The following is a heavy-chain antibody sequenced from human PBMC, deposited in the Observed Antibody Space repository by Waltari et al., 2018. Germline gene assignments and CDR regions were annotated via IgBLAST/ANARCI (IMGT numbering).Heavy chain of an antibody. Sequence: EVQLVESGGGLVQPGGSLRLSCAASGFTLSHYWMGWVRQAPGKGLEWVAGRKEEGGSKDYVDSVKGRFTISRDNAKSTLYLQMNSLGAEDTAVFYCVRNRGWQQFDFWGQGTLVTVSS. D-gene: IGHD2-15*01. J-gene: IGHJ4*02. V-gene: IGHV3-7*01. CDR3: VRNRGWQQFDF. CDR1: GFTLSHYW. CDR2: RKEEGGSK.